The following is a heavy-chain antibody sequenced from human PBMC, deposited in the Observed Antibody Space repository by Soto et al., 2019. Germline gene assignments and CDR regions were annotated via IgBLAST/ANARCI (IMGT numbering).Heavy chain of an antibody. CDR2: ISYDGSNK. CDR1: GFTFSSYA. D-gene: IGHD2-15*01. J-gene: IGHJ6*02. CDR3: ARDIVVVAVYGMDV. Sequence: GGSLRLSCAASGFTFSSYAMHWVRQAPGKGLEWVAVISYDGSNKYYADSVKGRFTISRDNSKNTLYLQMNSLRAEDTAVYYCARDIVVVAVYGMDVWGQGTTVTVSS. V-gene: IGHV3-30-3*01.